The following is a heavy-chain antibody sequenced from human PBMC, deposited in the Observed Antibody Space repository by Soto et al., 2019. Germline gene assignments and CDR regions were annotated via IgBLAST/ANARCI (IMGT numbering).Heavy chain of an antibody. J-gene: IGHJ6*02. V-gene: IGHV1-2*02. CDR2: VNLNTGGS. CDR1: GYSFTGHY. CDR3: ARDPSSSLGRVYGMDV. Sequence: QVQHVQSGAEVKKPGDSVKVSCKASGYSFTGHYMHWVRRAPGRSPEWMGWVNLNTGGSDYAQEFQGRVTMTTATSIRTVYLEVTGLKFDVTAIYYCARDPSSSLGRVYGMDVWGQGTAVTVSS. D-gene: IGHD3-10*01.